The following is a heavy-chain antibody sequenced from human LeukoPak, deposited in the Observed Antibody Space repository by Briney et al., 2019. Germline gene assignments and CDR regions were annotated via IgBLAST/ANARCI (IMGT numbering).Heavy chain of an antibody. CDR2: IYYSGST. D-gene: IGHD3-3*01. J-gene: IGHJ4*02. CDR1: GGSISSYY. V-gene: IGHV4-59*12. CDR3: ARGSRITIFGVVIRPFDY. Sequence: PSETLSLTCTVSGGSISSYYWSWIRQPPGKGLEWIGYIYYSGSTNYNPSLKSRVTISVDTSKNQFSLKLSSVTAADTAVYYCARGSRITIFGVVIRPFDYWGQGTLVTVSS.